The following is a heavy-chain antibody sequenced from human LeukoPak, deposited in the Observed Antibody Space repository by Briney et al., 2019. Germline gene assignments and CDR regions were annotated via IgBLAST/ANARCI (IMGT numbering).Heavy chain of an antibody. V-gene: IGHV1-46*01. CDR3: AYRIAVAGTQFDY. CDR1: GYTFTSYY. CDR2: INPSGGST. Sequence: ASVKVSCTASGYTFTSYYMHWVRQTPGQKLEWMGIINPSGGSTSYAQKFQGRVTMTRDTSTSTVYMELSSLRSEDTAVYYCAYRIAVAGTQFDYWGQGTLVTVSS. J-gene: IGHJ4*02. D-gene: IGHD6-19*01.